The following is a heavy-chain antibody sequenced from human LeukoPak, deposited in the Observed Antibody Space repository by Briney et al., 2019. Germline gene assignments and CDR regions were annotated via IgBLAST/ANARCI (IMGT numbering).Heavy chain of an antibody. D-gene: IGHD3-10*01. Sequence: ASVKVSCKASGYTFTGYYIHWVRQAPGQGLEWMGWIYPNSGGTNYAQKIQGRVTMTRDTSISTAYMELSGLGSDDTAMYYCARFRSHGDDGFDIWGQGTMVTVSS. J-gene: IGHJ3*02. V-gene: IGHV1-2*02. CDR3: ARFRSHGDDGFDI. CDR2: IYPNSGGT. CDR1: GYTFTGYY.